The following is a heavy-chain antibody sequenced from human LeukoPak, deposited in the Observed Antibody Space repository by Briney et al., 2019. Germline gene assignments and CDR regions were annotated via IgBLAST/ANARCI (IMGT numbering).Heavy chain of an antibody. CDR1: GGSISSYY. Sequence: PSETLSLTCTVSGGSISSYYWSWIRQPPGKGLEWIGYINYSGSTNYNPSLKSRVTISVDTSKNQFSLKLSSVTAADTAVYYCARERGVALGFDPWGQGTLVTVSS. CDR3: ARERGVALGFDP. V-gene: IGHV4-59*01. CDR2: INYSGST. D-gene: IGHD3-3*01. J-gene: IGHJ5*02.